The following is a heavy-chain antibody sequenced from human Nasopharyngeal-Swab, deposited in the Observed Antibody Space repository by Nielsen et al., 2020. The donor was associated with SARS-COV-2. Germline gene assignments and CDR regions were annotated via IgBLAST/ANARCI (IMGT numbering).Heavy chain of an antibody. D-gene: IGHD2-15*01. Sequence: ASVKVSCKASGYTFTSYGVSWVRQAPGHGLEWMGWISAYNGNTNYAQKLQGRVTMTTDTSTSTAYMELRSLRSDDTAVYYCARDGGYCSGGSCYLPSYYYYGMDVWGQGTTVTVSS. J-gene: IGHJ6*02. CDR2: ISAYNGNT. CDR1: GYTFTSYG. CDR3: ARDGGYCSGGSCYLPSYYYYGMDV. V-gene: IGHV1-18*01.